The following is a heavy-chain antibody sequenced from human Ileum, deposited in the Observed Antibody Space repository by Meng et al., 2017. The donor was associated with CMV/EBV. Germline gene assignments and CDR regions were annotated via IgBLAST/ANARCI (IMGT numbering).Heavy chain of an antibody. CDR3: ARIAWNVAAF. J-gene: IGHJ4*02. V-gene: IGHV6-1*01. D-gene: IGHD1-1*01. Sequence: QIHLQQSGPGLVKPSQTLSLTCDIPGDSVSSNSAAWNWIRQSPSRGLEWLGRTYYRSKWYNDYAASVESRITINPDTSKNQFSLQLNSVTPDDTAVYYCARIAWNVAAFWGQGTLVTVSS. CDR1: GDSVSSNSAA. CDR2: TYYRSKWYN.